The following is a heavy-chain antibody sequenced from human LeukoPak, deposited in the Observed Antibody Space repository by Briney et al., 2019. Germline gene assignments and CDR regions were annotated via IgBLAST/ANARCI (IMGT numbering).Heavy chain of an antibody. J-gene: IGHJ4*02. Sequence: GGSLRLSCAASGFTFSTYSMDWVRQAPGKGLEWVSPISGSSRYIYSAESMKGRFAISRDNAKKLLYLQMNSLRAEDTAVYFCVRDIQGSGSPLDYWGQGTLVTVSS. D-gene: IGHD3-10*01. CDR1: GFTFSTYS. CDR3: VRDIQGSGSPLDY. V-gene: IGHV3-21*01. CDR2: ISGSSRYI.